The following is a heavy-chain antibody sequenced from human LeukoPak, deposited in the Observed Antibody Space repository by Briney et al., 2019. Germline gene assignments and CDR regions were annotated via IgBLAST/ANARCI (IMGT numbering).Heavy chain of an antibody. CDR3: ATNYYYDSSGCDY. V-gene: IGHV3-23*01. CDR1: GITFSTNA. D-gene: IGHD3-22*01. CDR2: ISGNSDNT. J-gene: IGHJ4*02. Sequence: GGSLRLSCEASGITFSTNAMSWVRQAPGKGLEWVAAISGNSDNTYYEDSVKGRFTISRDNSRNTLYLQMNSLRAEDTAVYYCATNYYYDSSGCDYWGQGTLVTVSS.